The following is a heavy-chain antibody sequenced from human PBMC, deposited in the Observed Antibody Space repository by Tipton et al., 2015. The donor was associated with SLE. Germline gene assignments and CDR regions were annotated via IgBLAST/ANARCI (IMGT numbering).Heavy chain of an antibody. CDR2: IYHSGST. D-gene: IGHD3-3*01. J-gene: IGHJ4*02. V-gene: IGHV4-31*02. CDR1: GGSISSVGYY. CDR3: ARLSAYYRVFDL. Sequence: LRLSCAVSGGSISSVGYYWSWIRQHPGKGLEWIGHIYHSGSTFYSPSLRSRVSISLDTSENQFSLKVTSVTAADTAVYYCARLSAYYRVFDLWGQGTQVTVSS.